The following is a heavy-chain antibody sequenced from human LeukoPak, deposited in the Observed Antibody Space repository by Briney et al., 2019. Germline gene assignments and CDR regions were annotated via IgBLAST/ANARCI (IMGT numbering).Heavy chain of an antibody. CDR1: GFTFNNYW. Sequence: GGSLRLSCAASGFTFNNYWMNWVRQAPGKGLEWVANIKHDGSEKYYVDSVEGRFTISRDNAKDSLYLQMNSLRADDTAVYYCARDRGYSGYDSPDYWGQGTLVTVSS. J-gene: IGHJ4*02. CDR3: ARDRGYSGYDSPDY. CDR2: IKHDGSEK. V-gene: IGHV3-7*01. D-gene: IGHD5-12*01.